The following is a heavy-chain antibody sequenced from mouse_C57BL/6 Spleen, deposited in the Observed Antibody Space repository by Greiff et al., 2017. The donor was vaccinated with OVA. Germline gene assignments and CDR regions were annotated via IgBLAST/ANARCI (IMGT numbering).Heavy chain of an antibody. J-gene: IGHJ2*01. CDR3: ARGYYGSSHFDY. D-gene: IGHD1-1*01. V-gene: IGHV3-6*01. Sequence: EVKLVESGPGLVKPSQSLSLTCSVTGYSITSGYYWNWIRQFPGNKLEWMGYISYDGSNNYNPSLKNRISINRDTTKNQFFLKLNSVTTEDTATYYCARGYYGSSHFDYWGQGTTLTVSS. CDR2: ISYDGSN. CDR1: GYSITSGYY.